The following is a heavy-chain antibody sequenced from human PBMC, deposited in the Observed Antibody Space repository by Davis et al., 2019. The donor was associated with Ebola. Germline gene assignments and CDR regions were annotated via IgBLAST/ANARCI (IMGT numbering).Heavy chain of an antibody. Sequence: GESLKISCAASAFPFSLFAMHWVRQAPGKGLQWVAVVSYDGSNKYYADSVKGRFTISRDNSKNTLYLQMNSLRAEDTAVYYCARATHLDYWGQGTLVTVSS. CDR1: AFPFSLFA. CDR2: VSYDGSNK. CDR3: ARATHLDY. V-gene: IGHV3-30*04. J-gene: IGHJ4*02.